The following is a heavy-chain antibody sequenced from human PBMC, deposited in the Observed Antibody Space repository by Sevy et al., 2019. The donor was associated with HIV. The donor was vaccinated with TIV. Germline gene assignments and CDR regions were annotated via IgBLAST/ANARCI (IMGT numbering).Heavy chain of an antibody. CDR2: INPSGGST. D-gene: IGHD5-12*01. CDR1: GYTFTNYY. Sequence: ASVKVSCKASGYTFTNYYIHWVRQAPGQGLEWMGIINPSGGSTTYAQKFQGRVTMTRDTSTSTVYMQLGSLRSEDTVVYYCARDRYSGYGFDYWGQGTLVTVSS. V-gene: IGHV1-46*03. J-gene: IGHJ4*02. CDR3: ARDRYSGYGFDY.